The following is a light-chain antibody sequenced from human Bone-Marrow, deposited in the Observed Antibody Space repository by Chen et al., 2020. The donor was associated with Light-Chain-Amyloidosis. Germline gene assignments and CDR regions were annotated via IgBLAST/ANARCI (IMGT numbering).Light chain of an antibody. V-gene: IGLV3-21*02. Sequence: SYVLTQPSSVSVAPGQTATIACGGNNTGSTSVHWYQQTPGQAPLLVVYDDSDRPSGIPERLSGSNSGNTATLTISRVEAGDKADYSCQVWDRRSDRPVFGEGTKLTVL. CDR3: QVWDRRSDRPV. CDR1: NTGSTS. J-gene: IGLJ3*02. CDR2: DDS.